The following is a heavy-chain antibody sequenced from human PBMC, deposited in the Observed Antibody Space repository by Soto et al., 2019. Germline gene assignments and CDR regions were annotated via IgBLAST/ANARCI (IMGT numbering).Heavy chain of an antibody. CDR3: AAYTSGWPTPWN. V-gene: IGHV1-46*01. D-gene: IGHD6-19*01. CDR2: INPNGGTT. Sequence: QVQLVQSGAVVTKPGASVKVSCKASGYTFTSYYMHWVRQAPGQRLEYMGIINPNGGTTHYAQKFRGRVTMTRDTSTSTLYMELSSLRSEDTAMYYCAAYTSGWPTPWNWGQGTLVTVSS. CDR1: GYTFTSYY. J-gene: IGHJ4*02.